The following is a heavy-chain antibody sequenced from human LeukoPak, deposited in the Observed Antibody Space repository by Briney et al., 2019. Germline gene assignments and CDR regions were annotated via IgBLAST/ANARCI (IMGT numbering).Heavy chain of an antibody. CDR2: ISSSGSTI. CDR1: GFTFSSYE. V-gene: IGHV3-48*03. CDR3: AINKEVVVAATGTFDY. D-gene: IGHD2-15*01. J-gene: IGHJ4*02. Sequence: QPGGSLRLSCAASGFTFSSYEMNWVRQAPGKGLEGVSYISSSGSTIYYADSVKGRFTISRDNAKNSLYLQMNSLRAEDTAVYYCAINKEVVVAATGTFDYWGQGTLVTVSS.